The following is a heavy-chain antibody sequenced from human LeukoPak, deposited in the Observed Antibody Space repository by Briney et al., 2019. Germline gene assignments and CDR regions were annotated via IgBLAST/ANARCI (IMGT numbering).Heavy chain of an antibody. CDR1: GGSVSSGSYY. V-gene: IGHV4-61*01. D-gene: IGHD3-3*01. J-gene: IGHJ6*02. Sequence: PSETLSLTCTVSGGSVSSGSYYWSWIRQPPGKGLEWIGYIYYSGSTNYNPSLKSRVTISVDTSKNQFSLKLSSVTAADTAVYYCARDRQYYDFWSGYPAGYYYGMDVWGQGTTVTVSS. CDR2: IYYSGST. CDR3: ARDRQYYDFWSGYPAGYYYGMDV.